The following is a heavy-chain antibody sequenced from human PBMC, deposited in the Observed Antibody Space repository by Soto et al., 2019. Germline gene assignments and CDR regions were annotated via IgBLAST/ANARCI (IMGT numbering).Heavy chain of an antibody. CDR2: IYHSGST. J-gene: IGHJ4*02. Sequence: NPSETLSLTCSVSGDSISNNNWWSWVRQPPGKGLEWIGEIYHSGSTNYNPSLKSRVTISVDKSKNQFSLKLSSVTAADTAVYYCARLYGSGSYGDYWGQGTLVTVST. CDR3: ARLYGSGSYGDY. D-gene: IGHD3-10*01. V-gene: IGHV4-4*02. CDR1: GDSISNNNW.